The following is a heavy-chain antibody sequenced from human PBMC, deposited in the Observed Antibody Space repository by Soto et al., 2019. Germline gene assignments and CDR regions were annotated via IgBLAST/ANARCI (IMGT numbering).Heavy chain of an antibody. CDR1: GFSLSTSAVG. CDR3: AHRPYYGDFLDY. V-gene: IGHV2-5*01. CDR2: IYWNDDK. Sequence: QITLKESGPTLVKPTQTLTLTCTFSGFSLSTSAVGVGWIRQPPGKALEWLALIYWNDDKRYSPSLKSRLTITKDPSNNQVVLTMTNIDPVDTASYYCAHRPYYGDFLDYWGQGTLVTVSS. D-gene: IGHD4-17*01. J-gene: IGHJ4*02.